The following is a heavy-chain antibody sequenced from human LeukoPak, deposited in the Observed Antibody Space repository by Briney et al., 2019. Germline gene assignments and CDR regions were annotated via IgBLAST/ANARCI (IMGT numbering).Heavy chain of an antibody. CDR1: GGSISSYY. J-gene: IGHJ4*02. CDR3: ARHLTGYDYFDY. D-gene: IGHD7-27*01. CDR2: IYYSGGT. Sequence: SETLSLTCTASGGSISSYYWSWIRQPPGKGLEWIGYIYYSGGTNYNPSLKSRVTISVDTSKNQFSLKLSSVTAADTAVYYCARHLTGYDYFDYWGQGTLVTVSS. V-gene: IGHV4-59*08.